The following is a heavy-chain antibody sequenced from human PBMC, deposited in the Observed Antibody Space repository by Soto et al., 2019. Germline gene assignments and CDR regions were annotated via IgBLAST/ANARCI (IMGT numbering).Heavy chain of an antibody. Sequence: QLQLRESGPGLVKPSETLSLTCTVSGGSIGYSNYYWGWIRQPPGKALEWIGTIYYSGSTYYNPALKSRVTMSVDTSKNQFPLKLTSVAAADTAVYYCAKLVVPTSSWFDPWGQGTLVTVSS. CDR2: IYYSGST. CDR1: GGSIGYSNYY. V-gene: IGHV4-39*01. CDR3: AKLVVPTSSWFDP. D-gene: IGHD2-21*01. J-gene: IGHJ5*02.